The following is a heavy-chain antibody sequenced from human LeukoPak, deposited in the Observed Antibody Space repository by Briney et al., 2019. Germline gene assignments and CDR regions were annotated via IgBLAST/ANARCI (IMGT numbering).Heavy chain of an antibody. V-gene: IGHV3-48*03. J-gene: IGHJ3*02. Sequence: GGSLRLSCAASGFTFSSYEMNWVRQTPGMGLEWIAYISSGATSIYYADSVKGRFNISRDNAKNSLNLQMNSLGAEDTAVYYCATNSRVSYAFAIWGQGTMVTVS. CDR2: ISSGATSI. D-gene: IGHD6-13*01. CDR1: GFTFSSYE. CDR3: ATNSRVSYAFAI.